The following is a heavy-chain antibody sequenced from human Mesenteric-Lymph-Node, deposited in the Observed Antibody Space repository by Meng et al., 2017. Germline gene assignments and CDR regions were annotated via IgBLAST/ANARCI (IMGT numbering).Heavy chain of an antibody. CDR2: ISYDGSNK. Sequence: GESLKISCAASGFTFSSYAMHWVRQAPGKGLEWVAVISYDGSNKYYADSVKGRFTISRDNSKNTLYLQMNSLRAEDTAVYYCARGNREYSSGWDFDYWGQGTLVTVSS. J-gene: IGHJ4*02. V-gene: IGHV3-30*04. CDR1: GFTFSSYA. CDR3: ARGNREYSSGWDFDY. D-gene: IGHD6-19*01.